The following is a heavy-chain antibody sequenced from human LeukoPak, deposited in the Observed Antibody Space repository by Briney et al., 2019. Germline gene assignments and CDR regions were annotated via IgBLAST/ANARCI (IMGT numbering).Heavy chain of an antibody. V-gene: IGHV3-30*04. CDR1: GFTFKWYA. J-gene: IGHJ6*03. CDR3: VREGMFPTRQGGHYYHYLDA. D-gene: IGHD2-15*01. Sequence: GGSLRLSCQASGFTFKWYAMHWVRQAPGKWLEWVAVVSSDGSTKYYADSVKGRFTISRDNSKNTLDLQMDSLRPEDTAVFFCVREGMFPTRQGGHYYHYLDAWAKGTTVTVSS. CDR2: VSSDGSTK.